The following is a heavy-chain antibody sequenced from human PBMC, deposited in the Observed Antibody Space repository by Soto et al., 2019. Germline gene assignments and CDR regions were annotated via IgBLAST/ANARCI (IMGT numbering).Heavy chain of an antibody. CDR3: VNAVDVASSSIKYGIDV. Sequence: VGSLRLSCASSVCTFNNFAMHCVRHSPGKWLEWVAFISYDGTYKYYADSVRGRFTVYRDNSKSTLFLQMNSLKFEDTAVDVCVNAVDVASSSIKYGIDVWSERTTVIVSS. J-gene: IGHJ6*04. CDR2: ISYDGTYK. D-gene: IGHD2-15*01. V-gene: IGHV3-30*14. CDR1: VCTFNNFA.